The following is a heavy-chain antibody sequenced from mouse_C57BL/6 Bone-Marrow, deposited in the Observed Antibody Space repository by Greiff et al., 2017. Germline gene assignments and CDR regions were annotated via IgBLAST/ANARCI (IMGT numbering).Heavy chain of an antibody. CDR2: IDPGDGDT. CDR3: ARPIYYGNYVGDY. CDR1: GYAFSSSW. V-gene: IGHV1-82*01. Sequence: SGPELVKPGASVKFSCKASGYAFSSSWMNWVKQRPGKGLEWIGRIDPGDGDTNYNGKFKGKATLTADKSSSTAYMQLSSLTSEDSAVYFCARPIYYGNYVGDYWGQGTTLTVSS. D-gene: IGHD2-1*01. J-gene: IGHJ2*01.